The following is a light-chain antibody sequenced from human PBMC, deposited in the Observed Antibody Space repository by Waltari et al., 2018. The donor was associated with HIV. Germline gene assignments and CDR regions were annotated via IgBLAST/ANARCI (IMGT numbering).Light chain of an antibody. CDR3: SSYAGGRGGV. J-gene: IGLJ1*01. CDR2: EVT. Sequence: QSALTQPPSASGSPGQSVTISCTGTSSDVGAYNYVSWYKQHPGKAPKLMIYEVTKRPSGVPARCSCSKSGNTASLTVSGLQAEDEADYYCSSYAGGRGGVFGTGTTVTVL. V-gene: IGLV2-8*01. CDR1: SSDVGAYNY.